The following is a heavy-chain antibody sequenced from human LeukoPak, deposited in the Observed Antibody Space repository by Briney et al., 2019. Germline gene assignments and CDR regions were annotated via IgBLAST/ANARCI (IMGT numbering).Heavy chain of an antibody. V-gene: IGHV3-23*01. CDR1: GFSFSSYA. CDR2: ISGSGGST. CDR3: AKPYDSSGYYNGIDY. J-gene: IGHJ4*02. D-gene: IGHD3-22*01. Sequence: GGSLRLSCAASGFSFSSYAMSWVRQAPGQGLEWVSAISGSGGSTYYADSVKGRFTISRDNSKNTLYLQMNSLRAEDTAVYYCAKPYDSSGYYNGIDYWGQGTLVTVSS.